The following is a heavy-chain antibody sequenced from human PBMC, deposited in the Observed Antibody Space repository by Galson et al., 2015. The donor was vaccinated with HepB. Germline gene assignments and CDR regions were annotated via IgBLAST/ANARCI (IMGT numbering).Heavy chain of an antibody. J-gene: IGHJ4*02. D-gene: IGHD2-15*01. V-gene: IGHV3-23*01. CDR3: AKSSCSGGTCTFDY. CDR2: IRNSGGST. Sequence: LRLSCAASGFTFSTYTMNWVRQAPGEGLEWVSTIRNSGGSTYYADSVKGRFTISRDNSKNTLYLQTNSLKVEDTALYYCAKSSCSGGTCTFDYWGQGALVTVSS. CDR1: GFTFSTYT.